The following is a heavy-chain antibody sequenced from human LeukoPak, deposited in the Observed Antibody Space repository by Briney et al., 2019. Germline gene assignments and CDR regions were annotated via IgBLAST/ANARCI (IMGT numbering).Heavy chain of an antibody. CDR3: ARSEQLLLYEGCDY. CDR1: GFTFSDYY. Sequence: PGGSLRLSCAASGFTFSDYYMSWIRQAPGKGLEWVSYISSSGSTIYYADSVKGRFTISRDNAKNSLYLQMNSLRAEDTTVYYCARSEQLLLYEGCDYWGQGTLVTVSS. J-gene: IGHJ4*02. V-gene: IGHV3-11*01. D-gene: IGHD2-2*02. CDR2: ISSSGSTI.